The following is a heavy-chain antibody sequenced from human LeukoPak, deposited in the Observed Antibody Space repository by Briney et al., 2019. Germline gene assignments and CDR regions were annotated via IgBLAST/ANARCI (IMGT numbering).Heavy chain of an antibody. Sequence: PGGCLRLSCAASGFTFSSHWMSWVRQAPGKGLEWVANINQDGSEKYYVDSVKGRFTISRDNTKNSLYLQMNSLRAEDTAIYYCARDHVVDGLVFDYWGQGALVTVSS. V-gene: IGHV3-7*03. J-gene: IGHJ4*02. D-gene: IGHD2-15*01. CDR2: INQDGSEK. CDR3: ARDHVVDGLVFDY. CDR1: GFTFSSHW.